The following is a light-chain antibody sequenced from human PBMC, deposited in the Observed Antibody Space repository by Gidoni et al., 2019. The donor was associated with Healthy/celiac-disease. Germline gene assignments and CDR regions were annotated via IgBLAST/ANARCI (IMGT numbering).Light chain of an antibody. Sequence: SSELTQDPAVSVALGQAVRITCQGDSLRSYYASWYQQKPGQAPVLVIYGKNKRPSGIPDRFSGSSSRNTASLTITGAQSEDEADYYCNSQDSSGIHLAVFGGGTKLTVL. CDR3: NSQDSSGIHLAV. CDR1: SLRSYY. CDR2: GKN. J-gene: IGLJ2*01. V-gene: IGLV3-19*01.